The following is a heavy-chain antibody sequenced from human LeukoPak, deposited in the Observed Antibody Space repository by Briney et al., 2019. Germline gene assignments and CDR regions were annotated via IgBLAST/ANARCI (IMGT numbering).Heavy chain of an antibody. V-gene: IGHV5-51*01. J-gene: IGHJ4*02. CDR2: IYPGDSET. CDR1: GYSFTSYW. CDR3: ARSWGYSGSYFDY. D-gene: IGHD6-6*01. Sequence: GESLKISCKGSGYSFTSYWIGWVRQMPGKDLEWMGIIYPGDSETRYSPSFQGQVTISADKSISTAYLQWSSLKASDTAMYYCARSWGYSGSYFDYWGQGTLVTVSS.